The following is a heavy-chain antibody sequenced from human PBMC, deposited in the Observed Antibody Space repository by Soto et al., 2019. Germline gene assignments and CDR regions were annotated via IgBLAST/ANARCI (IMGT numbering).Heavy chain of an antibody. CDR3: ARAPRVGATKGGFDY. CDR1: GGSISSYY. CDR2: IYYSGST. V-gene: IGHV4-59*01. J-gene: IGHJ4*02. D-gene: IGHD1-26*01. Sequence: SETLSLTCTVSGGSISSYYWSWIRQPPGKGLEWIGYIYYSGSTNYNPSLKSRVTISVDTSKNQFSLKLSSVTAADTAVYYCARAPRVGATKGGFDYWGQGTLVTVSS.